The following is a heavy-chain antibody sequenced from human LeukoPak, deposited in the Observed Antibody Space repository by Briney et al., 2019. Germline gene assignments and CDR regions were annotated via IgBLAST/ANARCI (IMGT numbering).Heavy chain of an antibody. CDR1: GGTFSSYA. CDR2: IIPIFGTA. V-gene: IGHV1-69*13. Sequence: SVKVSCKASGGTFSSYAISWVRQAPGQGLEWMGGIIPIFGTANYAQKFQGRVTITADESTSTAYMELSSLRSEDTAVYYCARDGQAYYYGMDVWGQGTTVTVSS. CDR3: ARDGQAYYYGMDV. J-gene: IGHJ6*02.